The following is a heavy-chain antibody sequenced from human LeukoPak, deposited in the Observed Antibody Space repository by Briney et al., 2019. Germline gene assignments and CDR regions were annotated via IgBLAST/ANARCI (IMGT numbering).Heavy chain of an antibody. CDR1: GFSLTTRGMS. V-gene: IGHV2-70*11. D-gene: IGHD3-10*01. CDR3: ARDLMVRGADYFYALDV. CDR2: IDWDGDK. J-gene: IGHJ6*02. Sequence: SGPALVKPTQTLTLTCTFSGFSLTTRGMSVSWIRQPPGKALVWLARIDWDGDKYYSTSLETRLTVNRDISKHQVVLTLTNMDPVDTATYYCARDLMVRGADYFYALDVWGQGTTVTVSS.